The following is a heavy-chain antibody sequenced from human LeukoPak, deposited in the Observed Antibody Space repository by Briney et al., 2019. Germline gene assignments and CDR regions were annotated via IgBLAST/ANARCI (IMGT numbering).Heavy chain of an antibody. CDR1: GFTFSSYT. V-gene: IGHV3-23*01. CDR2: ISGRSDSI. J-gene: IGHJ6*02. Sequence: GGSLRLSCAAPGFTFSSYTMSWVRQAPGKGLERVSGISGRSDSIYYADSVEGRFTISRDYSKSTVDLQMNSLRAEDTAVYYCAREKWERHHCGVDVWGQGTTATVSS. D-gene: IGHD1-26*01. CDR3: AREKWERHHCGVDV.